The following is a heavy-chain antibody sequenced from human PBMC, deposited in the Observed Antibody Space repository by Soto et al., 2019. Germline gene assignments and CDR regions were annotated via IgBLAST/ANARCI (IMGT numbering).Heavy chain of an antibody. D-gene: IGHD6-19*01. CDR2: IYPGDSDT. J-gene: IGHJ3*02. V-gene: IGHV5-51*01. CDR1: GYKVSTWHNFTSYW. Sequence: PGESLKISCMGSGYKVSTWHNFTSYWIAWVRQMPGEGLEWMGIIYPGDSDTRYSPSFQGQVTISADKSISTAYLQWSSLKASDTAMYYCARPRMAEYSSGWLDAFDIWGQGTMVTVSS. CDR3: ARPRMAEYSSGWLDAFDI.